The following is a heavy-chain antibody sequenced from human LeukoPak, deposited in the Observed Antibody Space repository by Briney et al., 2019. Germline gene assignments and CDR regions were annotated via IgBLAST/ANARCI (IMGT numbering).Heavy chain of an antibody. D-gene: IGHD5-18*01. J-gene: IGHJ4*02. V-gene: IGHV5-51*01. Sequence: GESLKISCKGSGYIFSNNWIGWVRQMPGKGLEWMGSIYPDDSDTRYSPSFQGQVTISADKSISTAYLQWSSLKASDTAVYYCAGRRGYSFGYHFDYWGQGTLVTVSS. CDR3: AGRRGYSFGYHFDY. CDR2: IYPDDSDT. CDR1: GYIFSNNW.